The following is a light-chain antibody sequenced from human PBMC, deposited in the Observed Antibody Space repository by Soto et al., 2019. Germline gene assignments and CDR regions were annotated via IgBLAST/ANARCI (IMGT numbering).Light chain of an antibody. V-gene: IGLV2-14*01. Sequence: QSVLTQPASVSGSPGQSITISCSGTSSDVGGYNYVSWYQQHPGKAPKLMMYEVSNRPSGVSNRFSGSKSDNTASLTISGLQAEDEADYYCSSYTSSSTLIFSGGTKLTVL. CDR2: EVS. CDR3: SSYTSSSTLI. J-gene: IGLJ2*01. CDR1: SSDVGGYNY.